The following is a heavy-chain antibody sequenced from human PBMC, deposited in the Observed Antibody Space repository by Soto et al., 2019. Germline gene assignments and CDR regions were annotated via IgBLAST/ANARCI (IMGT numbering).Heavy chain of an antibody. CDR3: AKGYGEKTNYYYYMDV. CDR2: ISGSGGST. CDR1: GFTFSSYA. D-gene: IGHD4-17*01. V-gene: IGHV3-23*01. J-gene: IGHJ6*03. Sequence: GGSLRLSCAASGFTFSSYAMSWVRQAPGKGLEWVSAISGSGGSTYYADSVKGRFTITRDNFKNTLYLQMNSLRAEDTAVYYCAKGYGEKTNYYYYMDVWGKGTTVTVSS.